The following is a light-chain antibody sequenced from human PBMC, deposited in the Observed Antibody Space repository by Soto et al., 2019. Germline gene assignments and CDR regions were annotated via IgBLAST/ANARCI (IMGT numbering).Light chain of an antibody. V-gene: IGLV2-14*01. CDR2: DVS. Sequence: SALTQPASVSGSPGQSITISCTGTSSDVGAYNYVSWYQQHPGKAPKLMIYDVSNRPSGISDRFSVSKSGNTASLTISNLQADDEADYYCSSHTNSGTYVFGTGTKVTVL. J-gene: IGLJ1*01. CDR3: SSHTNSGTYV. CDR1: SSDVGAYNY.